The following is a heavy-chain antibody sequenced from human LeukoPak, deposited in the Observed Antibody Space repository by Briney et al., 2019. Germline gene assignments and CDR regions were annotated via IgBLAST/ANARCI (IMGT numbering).Heavy chain of an antibody. CDR3: ARCLYCSGAY. CDR2: ISGSGGST. CDR1: GFTFSSYA. J-gene: IGHJ4*02. D-gene: IGHD2-15*01. V-gene: IGHV3-23*01. Sequence: GGSLRLSCAASGFTFSSYAMSWVRQAPGEGLEWVSAISGSGGSTYYADSVKGRFTISRDNSKNTLYLQMNSLRAEDTAVYYCARCLYCSGAYWGQGTLVTVSS.